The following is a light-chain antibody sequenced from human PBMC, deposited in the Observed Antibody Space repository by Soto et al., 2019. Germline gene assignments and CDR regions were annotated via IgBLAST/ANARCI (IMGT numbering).Light chain of an antibody. Sequence: QSALTQPASVSGSPGQSITISCTGASSDIGVYNYVSWYQQHPGRAPKLIIYEVTNRPSGVSNRFSGSKSGNTASLTISGLQAGDEADYYCSSYTTSSTRLFGGGTKVTVL. CDR1: SSDIGVYNY. V-gene: IGLV2-14*01. CDR3: SSYTTSSTRL. J-gene: IGLJ2*01. CDR2: EVT.